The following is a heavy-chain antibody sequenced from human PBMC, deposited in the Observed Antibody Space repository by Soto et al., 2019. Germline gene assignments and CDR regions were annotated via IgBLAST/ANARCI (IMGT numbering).Heavy chain of an antibody. CDR2: IWYDGSNK. CDR1: GFTFSSYG. D-gene: IGHD6-13*01. J-gene: IGHJ4*02. CDR3: ARDGAYAAAGTDYFDY. V-gene: IGHV3-33*01. Sequence: QVQLVESGGGVVQPGRSLRLSCAASGFTFSSYGMHWVRQAPGKGLEWVAVIWYDGSNKYYADSVKGRFTISRENSKNTLYLQMNSLRAEDTAVYYSARDGAYAAAGTDYFDYWGQGTLVTVSS.